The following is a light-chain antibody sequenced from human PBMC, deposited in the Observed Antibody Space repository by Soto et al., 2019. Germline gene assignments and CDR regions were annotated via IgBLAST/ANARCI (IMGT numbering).Light chain of an antibody. J-gene: IGKJ1*01. CDR3: QQDYNYPWT. CDR1: QGIRND. V-gene: IGKV1-6*01. Sequence: AIQMTQSPSSLSASVGDRVTITCRASQGIRNDLGWYQQKPGKAPKLLIYAASSLQSRFPSRFSGSGSATEFTLTIISLQPEDFAPDYCQQDYNYPWTFCQGTKVEIK. CDR2: AAS.